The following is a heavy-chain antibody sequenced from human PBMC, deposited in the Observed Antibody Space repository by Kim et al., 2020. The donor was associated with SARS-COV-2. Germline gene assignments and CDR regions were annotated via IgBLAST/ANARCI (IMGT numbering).Heavy chain of an antibody. Sequence: GGSLRLSCVASDFSFTGVAVHWVRQASGKGLEWLGRIRSKGYGYATAYAPSVQGRFSMSRDDSKNTASLQMSSLKIEDTAVYYCFQADWFFDLCGRGSLVTVSS. CDR3: FQADWFFDL. CDR1: DFSFTGVA. J-gene: IGHJ2*01. CDR2: IRSKGYGYAT. V-gene: IGHV3-73*01.